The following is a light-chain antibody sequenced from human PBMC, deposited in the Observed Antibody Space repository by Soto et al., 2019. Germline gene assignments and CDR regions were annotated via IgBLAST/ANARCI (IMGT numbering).Light chain of an antibody. CDR1: QSISNIY. J-gene: IGKJ4*01. CDR3: QQYGRSPLT. Sequence: EIVLTQSPGTLSLSPGERATLSCRASQSISNIYFAWYQQKPGQAPRLLIYGASRRATGLPDRFSGSGSVTNFSLTLSRLEPEDFALYFCQQYGRSPLTFGGGTKVEIK. V-gene: IGKV3-20*01. CDR2: GAS.